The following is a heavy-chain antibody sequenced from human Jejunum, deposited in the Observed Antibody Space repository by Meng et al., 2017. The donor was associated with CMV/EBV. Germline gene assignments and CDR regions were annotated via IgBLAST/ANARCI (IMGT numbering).Heavy chain of an antibody. CDR2: IGVAGDT. J-gene: IGHJ6*02. CDR1: GFPFSSYA. V-gene: IGHV3-13*01. CDR3: SRVHPYYFGMDV. Sequence: AASGFPFSSYAMHWVRQATGKGLEWVSTIGVAGDTYYVGSVKGRFTISRETAKNSLYLQMNSLRAGDTAVYYCSRVHPYYFGMDVWGQGTTVTVSS.